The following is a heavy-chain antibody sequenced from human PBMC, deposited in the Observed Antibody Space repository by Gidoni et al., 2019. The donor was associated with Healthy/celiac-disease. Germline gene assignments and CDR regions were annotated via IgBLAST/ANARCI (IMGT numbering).Heavy chain of an antibody. D-gene: IGHD4-4*01. CDR1: GYTFTSYD. V-gene: IGHV1-8*01. CDR2: MNPNSGNT. Sequence: QVQLVQSGAEVKKPGASVKVSFKASGYTFTSYDSNRVRQATGQGLEWMGWMNPNSGNTGYAQKFQGRVTMTRNTSISTAYMELSSLRSEDTAVYYCARGIGDYSNFYLDYWGQGTLVTVSS. J-gene: IGHJ4*02. CDR3: ARGIGDYSNFYLDY.